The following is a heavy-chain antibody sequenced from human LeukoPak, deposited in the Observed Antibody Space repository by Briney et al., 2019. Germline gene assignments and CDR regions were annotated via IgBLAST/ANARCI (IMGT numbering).Heavy chain of an antibody. CDR1: GLTFSGCA. D-gene: IGHD1-26*01. J-gene: IGHJ5*02. Sequence: GGSLKLSCAASGLTFSGCAIHWVRQSSGKGLEWVGHIDKKDNFHATAYAASVQGRFSISRDDSKNTAFLLMNSLKTEDMALYYCTRDSGTYNWLDPWGQGTLVTVSS. CDR3: TRDSGTYNWLDP. V-gene: IGHV3-73*01. CDR2: IDKKDNFHAT.